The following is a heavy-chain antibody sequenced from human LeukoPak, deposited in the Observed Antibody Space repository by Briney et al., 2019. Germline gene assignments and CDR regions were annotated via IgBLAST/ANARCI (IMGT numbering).Heavy chain of an antibody. CDR1: GFTFSSYS. CDR3: AKDRAYSLRGPCMFDP. D-gene: IGHD3-10*01. V-gene: IGHV3-23*01. CDR2: ISGSGGST. J-gene: IGHJ5*02. Sequence: GGSLRLSCAASGFTFSSYSMNWVRQAPGKGLEWVSAISGSGGSTYYADSVKGRFTISRDNSKNTLYLQMNSLRAEDTAVYYCAKDRAYSLRGPCMFDPWGQGTLVTVSS.